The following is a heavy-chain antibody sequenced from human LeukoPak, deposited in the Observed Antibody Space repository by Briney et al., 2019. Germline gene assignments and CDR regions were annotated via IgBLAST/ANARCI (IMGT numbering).Heavy chain of an antibody. CDR1: GSTFSSYE. CDR3: ARDHYSSSWYGADY. D-gene: IGHD6-13*01. Sequence: GRSLRLSCAASGSTFSSYEMHWVRQAPGKGLEWVSYISSSGSTIYYADSVKGRFTISRDNAKNSLYLQMNSLRAEDTAVYYCARDHYSSSWYGADYWGQGTLVTVSS. V-gene: IGHV3-48*03. J-gene: IGHJ4*02. CDR2: ISSSGSTI.